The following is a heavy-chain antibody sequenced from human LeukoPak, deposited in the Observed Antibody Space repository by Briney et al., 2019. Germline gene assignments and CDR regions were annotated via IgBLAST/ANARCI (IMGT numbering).Heavy chain of an antibody. V-gene: IGHV3-30-3*01. Sequence: PGGSLRLSCAASGFTFSSYAMHWVRQAPGKGLEWVAVISYDGSNKYYADSVKGRFTISRDNSKNTLYLQMNSLRAEDTAVYYCARVPRVYCGGDCYREDDAFDIWGQGTMVTVSS. CDR3: ARVPRVYCGGDCYREDDAFDI. D-gene: IGHD2-21*02. CDR2: ISYDGSNK. CDR1: GFTFSSYA. J-gene: IGHJ3*02.